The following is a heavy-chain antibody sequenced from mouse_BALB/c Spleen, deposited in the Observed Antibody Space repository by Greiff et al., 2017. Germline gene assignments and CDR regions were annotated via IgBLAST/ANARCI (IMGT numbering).Heavy chain of an antibody. V-gene: IGHV1S137*01. CDR1: GYTFTDYA. CDR3: ARDVRREYYFDY. CDR2: ISTYYGDA. D-gene: IGHD2-14*01. Sequence: QVQLQQSGAELVRPGVSVKISCKGSGYTFTDYAMHWVKQSHAKSLEWIGVISTYYGDASYNQKFKGKATMTVDKSSSTAYMELARLTSEDSAIYYCARDVRREYYFDYWGQGTTLTVSS. J-gene: IGHJ2*01.